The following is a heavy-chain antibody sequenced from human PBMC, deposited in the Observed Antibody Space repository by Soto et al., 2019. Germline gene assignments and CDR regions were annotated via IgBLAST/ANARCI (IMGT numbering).Heavy chain of an antibody. D-gene: IGHD3-22*01. J-gene: IGHJ6*04. V-gene: IGHV3-30-3*01. Sequence: GGSLRLSCAASGFTFSSYAMHWVRQAPGKGLEWVAVISYDGSNKYYADSVKGRFTISEDNSKNTRYLKMNSLWDEDMAVYYCARDLVTMIVVVEEYYGMDVWGEGTTVTVSS. CDR1: GFTFSSYA. CDR3: ARDLVTMIVVVEEYYGMDV. CDR2: ISYDGSNK.